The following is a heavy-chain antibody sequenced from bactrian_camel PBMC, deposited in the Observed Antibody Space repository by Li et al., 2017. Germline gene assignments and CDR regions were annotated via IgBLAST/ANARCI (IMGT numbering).Heavy chain of an antibody. Sequence: HVQLVESGGDSVQVGGSQRLSCVTSGSRYSQSSYCMGWFRQAPGKEPEGVASIDGEGYTTYADSVKGRFAVSRNNAKNTLFLQMNALKPEDSAMYCCARSRFVFRGCDLSTSGYYYGGQGTQVTVS. J-gene: IGHJ4*01. V-gene: IGHV3S1*01. CDR1: GSRYSQSSYC. CDR3: ARSRFVFRGCDLSTSGYYY. CDR2: IDGEGYT. D-gene: IGHD5*01.